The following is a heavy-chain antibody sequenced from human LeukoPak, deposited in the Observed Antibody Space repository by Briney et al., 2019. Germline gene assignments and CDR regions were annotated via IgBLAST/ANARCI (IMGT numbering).Heavy chain of an antibody. CDR1: GFTFSSYA. J-gene: IGHJ4*02. D-gene: IGHD5-12*01. V-gene: IGHV3-30-3*01. CDR2: ISYDGSNK. Sequence: TGGSLRLSCAASGFTFSSYAMHWVRQAPGKGLEWVAVISYDGSNKYYADSVKGRFTISRDNSKNTLYLQMNSLRAEDTAVYYCARVIVATGTFDYWGQGTLVTVSS. CDR3: ARVIVATGTFDY.